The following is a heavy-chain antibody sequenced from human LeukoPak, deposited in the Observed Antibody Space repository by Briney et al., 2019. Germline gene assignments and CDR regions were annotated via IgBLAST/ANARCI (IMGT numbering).Heavy chain of an antibody. CDR2: VYTSGST. D-gene: IGHD3-10*01. CDR3: AGGVTIVRGTSKHFDY. J-gene: IGHJ4*02. V-gene: IGHV4-61*02. Sequence: SETLSLTCTVSGGSIRSGSYYWSWIRQAAGKGLEWIGRVYTSGSTNYNPSLESRVTISVDTSKNQFPLNLSSVSAADTAVYYCAGGVTIVRGTSKHFDYWGQGTLVTVSS. CDR1: GGSIRSGSYY.